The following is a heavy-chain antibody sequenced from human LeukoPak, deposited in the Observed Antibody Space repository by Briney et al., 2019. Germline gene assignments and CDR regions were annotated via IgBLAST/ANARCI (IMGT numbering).Heavy chain of an antibody. Sequence: SETLSLTCGVSGGSITSSNWWTWVRQPPGMGLEWIGGVYHSGSTYYNPSLKSRVTISVDKSKNQFSLRLSSVTAADTAVYYCATAGSSSWYKYFQHWGQGTLVTVSS. J-gene: IGHJ1*01. D-gene: IGHD6-13*01. CDR3: ATAGSSSWYKYFQH. CDR2: VYHSGST. CDR1: GGSITSSNW. V-gene: IGHV4-4*02.